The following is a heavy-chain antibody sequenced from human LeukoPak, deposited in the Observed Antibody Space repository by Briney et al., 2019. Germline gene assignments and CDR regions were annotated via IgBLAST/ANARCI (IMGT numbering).Heavy chain of an antibody. Sequence: PGGSLRLFCAASGFTFSSYAMSWVRQAPGKGLEWVSAISGSGDNTYYADSVKGRFTISRDNSKNTLYLQMNGLRAEDTAVYYCAKERAVVPRGGMDVWGQGTTVFVSS. CDR3: AKERAVVPRGGMDV. D-gene: IGHD2-2*01. CDR1: GFTFSSYA. J-gene: IGHJ6*02. CDR2: ISGSGDNT. V-gene: IGHV3-23*01.